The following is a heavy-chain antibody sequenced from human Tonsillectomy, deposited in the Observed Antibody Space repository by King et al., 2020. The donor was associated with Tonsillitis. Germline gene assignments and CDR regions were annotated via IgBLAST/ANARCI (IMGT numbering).Heavy chain of an antibody. J-gene: IGHJ5*02. V-gene: IGHV4-34*01. CDR3: ARGEDIVVVVAATGWFDP. CDR2: INHSGST. CDR1: GGSFSGYY. Sequence: VQLQQWGAGLLKPSETLSLTCAVYGGSFSGYYWSWIRQPPGKGLEWNGEINHSGSTNYNPSLKSRVTISVDTSKNQFSLKLSSVTAADTAVYYCARGEDIVVVVAATGWFDPWGQGTLVTVSS. D-gene: IGHD2-15*01.